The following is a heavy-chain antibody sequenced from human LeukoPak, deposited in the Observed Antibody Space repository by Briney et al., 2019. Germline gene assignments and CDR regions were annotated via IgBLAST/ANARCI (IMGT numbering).Heavy chain of an antibody. CDR1: GGSISSYY. V-gene: IGHV4-59*01. CDR2: TYYSGST. CDR3: ARESCSGGSCYFNWFDP. D-gene: IGHD2-15*01. J-gene: IGHJ5*02. Sequence: PSETLSLTFTVSGGSISSYYWSWIRQPPGKGLEWIGYTYYSGSTNYHPSLKCRVPISVDTSKTQFSLKLSSVTAADTAVYYCARESCSGGSCYFNWFDPWGQGTLVTVSS.